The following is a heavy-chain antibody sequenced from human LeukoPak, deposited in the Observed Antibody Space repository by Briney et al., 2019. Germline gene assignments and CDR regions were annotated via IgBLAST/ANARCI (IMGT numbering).Heavy chain of an antibody. D-gene: IGHD3-10*01. CDR2: ITGSGRST. CDR3: AKDLSSSGSWVDYFAD. V-gene: IGHV3-23*01. J-gene: IGHJ4*02. CDR1: GGSISTYY. Sequence: ETLSLTCTVSGGSISTYYWSWVRQAPGQGLEWVSSITGSGRSTYYADSVKGRFTISGDNSKDTLYVQMNSLRVEDTAVYYCAKDLSSSGSWVDYFADWGQGTLVTVSS.